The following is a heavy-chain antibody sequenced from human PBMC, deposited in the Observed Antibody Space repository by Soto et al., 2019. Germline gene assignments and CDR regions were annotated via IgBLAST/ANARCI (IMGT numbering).Heavy chain of an antibody. CDR2: IYYSGST. V-gene: IGHV4-30-4*01. J-gene: IGHJ5*02. CDR1: GGSIISGDYY. CDR3: ARGNQYYYGSGSYYNNWFDP. Sequence: SETLSLTCTVSGGSIISGDYYWSWIRQPPGKGLEWIGYIYYSGSTYYNPSLKSRVTISVDTSKNQFSLKLSSVTAADTAVYYCARGNQYYYGSGSYYNNWFDPWGQGTLVTVSS. D-gene: IGHD3-10*01.